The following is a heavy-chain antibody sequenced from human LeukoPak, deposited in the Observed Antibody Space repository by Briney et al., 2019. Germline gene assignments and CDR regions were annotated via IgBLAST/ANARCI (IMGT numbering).Heavy chain of an antibody. D-gene: IGHD5-12*01. CDR3: AREASGYETPDYYFDH. Sequence: GGSLRLSCAASGFIFSSHSMHWVRQAPGKGLEWVSSISSSWSYIHYADSVKGRFIISRDNANNSLYLQMNSLRAEDTAVYYCAREASGYETPDYYFDHWGQGTLVTVSS. CDR1: GFIFSSHS. J-gene: IGHJ4*02. V-gene: IGHV3-21*01. CDR2: ISSSWSYI.